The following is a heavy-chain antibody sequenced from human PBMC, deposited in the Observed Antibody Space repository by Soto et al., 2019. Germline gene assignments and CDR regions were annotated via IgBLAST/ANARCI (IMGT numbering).Heavy chain of an antibody. J-gene: IGHJ4*02. V-gene: IGHV3-21*01. CDR2: ISSSSSYI. D-gene: IGHD6-6*01. Sequence: EVQLVESGGGLVKPGGSLRLSCAASGFTFSSYSMNWVRQSPGKGLEWVSSISSSSSYIYYADSVKGRFTISRDNAKNSLYLQMNSLIAEDTAVYYCARAVQEGIIFDYWGQGTLVTVSS. CDR1: GFTFSSYS. CDR3: ARAVQEGIIFDY.